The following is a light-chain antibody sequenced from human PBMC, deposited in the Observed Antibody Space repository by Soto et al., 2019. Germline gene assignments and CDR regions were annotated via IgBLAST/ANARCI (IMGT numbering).Light chain of an antibody. CDR3: HQYNHCPPA. Sequence: EILMTQSPATLSVSPGERATLSCRASQSVSGNLAWYQQKPGQAPRLLIYGASTRATGIPARFSGSGSGTEFTLTIGSLQPTDFAVYYYHQYNHCPPAFGQGTKVEIK. CDR2: GAS. J-gene: IGKJ1*01. CDR1: QSVSGN. V-gene: IGKV3-15*01.